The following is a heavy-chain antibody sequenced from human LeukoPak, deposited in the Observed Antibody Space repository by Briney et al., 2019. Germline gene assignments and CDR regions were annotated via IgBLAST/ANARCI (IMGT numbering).Heavy chain of an antibody. Sequence: GESLKISCKGSEYSFSSYWIGWVRQMPGKGLEWMGIIYPGDSDTRYNPSFRGQVTISADKSISTAYLQWSSLKASDTAMYYCARVSLEMRIARNFDYWGQGTLVTVSS. CDR1: EYSFSSYW. CDR3: ARVSLEMRIARNFDY. J-gene: IGHJ4*02. V-gene: IGHV5-51*01. CDR2: IYPGDSDT. D-gene: IGHD5-24*01.